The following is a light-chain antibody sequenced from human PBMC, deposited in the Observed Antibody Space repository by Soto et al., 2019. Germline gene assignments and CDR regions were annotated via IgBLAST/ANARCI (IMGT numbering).Light chain of an antibody. CDR3: SSLTTTTWV. Sequence: QSVLTQPASVSGSPGQSITISCTGTSSDVGGYNYVSWYQQHPGKAPKLMIFEVSYRPSGVSNRFSGFKSGNTASLTISGLQPEDEDDYYCSSLTTTTWVFGGGTKVTVL. V-gene: IGLV2-14*01. CDR1: SSDVGGYNY. CDR2: EVS. J-gene: IGLJ3*02.